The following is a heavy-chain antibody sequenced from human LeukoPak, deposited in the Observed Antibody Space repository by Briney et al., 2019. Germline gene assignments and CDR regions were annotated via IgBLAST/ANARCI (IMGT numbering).Heavy chain of an antibody. D-gene: IGHD6-13*01. Sequence: GGSLRLSCAASGFIFSSYGMHWVRQAPGKGLEWVAVIWYDGSNKYYADSVKGRFTISRDNSKNTPYLQMNSLRAEDTSVYYCARDHEQLVSYYFDYWGQGTLVTVSS. V-gene: IGHV3-33*01. J-gene: IGHJ4*02. CDR2: IWYDGSNK. CDR3: ARDHEQLVSYYFDY. CDR1: GFIFSSYG.